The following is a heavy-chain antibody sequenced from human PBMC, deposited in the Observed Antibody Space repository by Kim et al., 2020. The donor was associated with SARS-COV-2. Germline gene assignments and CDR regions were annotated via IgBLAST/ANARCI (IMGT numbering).Heavy chain of an antibody. CDR1: GGSISSYY. D-gene: IGHD1-26*01. J-gene: IGHJ3*02. CDR3: ARMGGMDAFDI. V-gene: IGHV4-59*13. Sequence: SETLSLTCTVSGGSISSYYWSWIRQPPGKGLEWIGYIYYSGSTNYNPSLKSRVTISVDTSKNQFSLKLSSVTAADTAVYYCARMGGMDAFDIWGQGTMVTVSS. CDR2: IYYSGST.